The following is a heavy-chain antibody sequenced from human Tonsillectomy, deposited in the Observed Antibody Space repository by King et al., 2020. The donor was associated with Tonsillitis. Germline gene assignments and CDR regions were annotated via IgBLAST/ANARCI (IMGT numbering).Heavy chain of an antibody. J-gene: IGHJ4*02. CDR1: GFTFSNYA. V-gene: IGHV3-23*04. Sequence: VQLVESGGGLVQPGGSLRLSCAGSGFTFSNYAMNWVRQTPGKGLEWVSVISGRGVPTYYADSVKGRFTISRDNSKDTVSLQMKNLRAEDTAVYYCAKDLGTVGASTRSFDYWGQGTPVTVSS. D-gene: IGHD1-26*01. CDR3: AKDLGTVGASTRSFDY. CDR2: ISGRGVPT.